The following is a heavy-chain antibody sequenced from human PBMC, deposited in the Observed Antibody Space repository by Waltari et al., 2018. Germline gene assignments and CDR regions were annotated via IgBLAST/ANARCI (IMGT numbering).Heavy chain of an antibody. D-gene: IGHD3-3*01. J-gene: IGHJ4*02. CDR1: GFSFADGA. Sequence: EVQLVESGGGLVQPGRSLRLYCVGSGFSFADGAVHWVRQVPGKGLEWVSGINWNSGNIGYADSVKGRFTISRDNAKNSLYLQINSVRTEDTALYYCTSDAFGNSIGGVFDYWGQGTLINVSS. CDR2: INWNSGNI. V-gene: IGHV3-9*01. CDR3: TSDAFGNSIGGVFDY.